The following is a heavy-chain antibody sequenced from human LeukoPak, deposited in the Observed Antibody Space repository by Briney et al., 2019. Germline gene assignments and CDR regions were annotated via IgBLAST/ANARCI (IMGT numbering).Heavy chain of an antibody. CDR3: AGSLGYCTSNVCYLKY. CDR1: GYTFTSYG. D-gene: IGHD2-8*01. Sequence: GASVKVSCKASGYTFTSYGISWVRQAPGQGLGWMGWISAQHGQTEYAPNSQDRVTMTTDTYTNTAYMELRSLRSDDAAVYYCAGSLGYCTSNVCYLKYWGQGTLVTVSS. V-gene: IGHV1-18*01. J-gene: IGHJ4*02. CDR2: ISAQHGQT.